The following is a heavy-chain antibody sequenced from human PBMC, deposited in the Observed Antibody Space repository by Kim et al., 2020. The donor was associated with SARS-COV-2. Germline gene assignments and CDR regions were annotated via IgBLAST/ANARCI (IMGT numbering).Heavy chain of an antibody. V-gene: IGHV1-46*01. D-gene: IGHD6-19*01. Sequence: ASVKVSCKASGYTFSSNHMHWVRQAPGQGLDWMGMITPIDANTNYAQRFRGRVTMTRDSSTSTVYMELSSLTSDDTAVYFCARDLSGGWTFDYWGRGTRVTVSS. CDR3: ARDLSGGWTFDY. CDR2: ITPIDANT. J-gene: IGHJ4*02. CDR1: GYTFSSNH.